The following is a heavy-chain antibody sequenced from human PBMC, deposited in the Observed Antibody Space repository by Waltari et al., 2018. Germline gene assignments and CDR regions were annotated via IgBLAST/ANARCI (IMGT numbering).Heavy chain of an antibody. CDR1: GYTFTSYA. Sequence: QVQLVRSGAEVKKPGASVQVSCKASGYTFTSYAMPWVRQAPGQRLEWMGWINAGNGNTKYSQKFQGRVTITRDTSASTAYMELSSLRSEDTAVYYCARDLLRHGFLSGMDVWGQGTTVTVSS. J-gene: IGHJ6*02. D-gene: IGHD3-16*01. CDR3: ARDLLRHGFLSGMDV. CDR2: INAGNGNT. V-gene: IGHV1-3*01.